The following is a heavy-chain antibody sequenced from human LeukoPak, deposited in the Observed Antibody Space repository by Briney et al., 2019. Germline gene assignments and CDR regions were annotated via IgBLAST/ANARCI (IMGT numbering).Heavy chain of an antibody. J-gene: IGHJ4*02. CDR3: ARVRLADERAWAY. V-gene: IGHV1-2*02. D-gene: IGHD3-3*02. CDR2: ITPRSGDT. Sequence: ASVKVSCKASGYTFSDFYIHWVRQAPGQGLEYVGWITPRSGDTYSPQRFQGRVTMTRDASISTAYMELSSLRSDDTAVYFCARVRLADERAWAYWGQGTLVTVSS. CDR1: GYTFSDFY.